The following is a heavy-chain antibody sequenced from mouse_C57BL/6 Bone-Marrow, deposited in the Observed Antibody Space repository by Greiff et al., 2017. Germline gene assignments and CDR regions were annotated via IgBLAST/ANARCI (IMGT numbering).Heavy chain of an antibody. CDR2: IYPGSGST. V-gene: IGHV1-55*01. CDR3: ARVGYYGSSPYYYAMDY. CDR1: GYTFTSYW. Sequence: QVQLQQPGAELVKPGASVKMSCKASGYTFTSYWITWVKQRPGQGLEWIGDIYPGSGSTNYNEKFKSKATLTVDTSSSTAYMQLSSLTSEDSAVYYCARVGYYGSSPYYYAMDYCGQGTSVTVSS. J-gene: IGHJ4*01. D-gene: IGHD1-1*01.